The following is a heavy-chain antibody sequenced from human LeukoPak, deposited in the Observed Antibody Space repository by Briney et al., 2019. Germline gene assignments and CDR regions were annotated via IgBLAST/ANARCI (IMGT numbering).Heavy chain of an antibody. J-gene: IGHJ3*02. CDR2: INPNSGGT. Sequence: ASVKVSCKASGYTFTGYYMHWVRQAPGQGLEWMGRINPNSGGTNYAQKFQGRVTMTRDTSISTAYMELSRLRSDDTAVYYCARDTRPITYYYGSGSYVNAFDIWGQGTMVTVPS. V-gene: IGHV1-2*06. CDR1: GYTFTGYY. CDR3: ARDTRPITYYYGSGSYVNAFDI. D-gene: IGHD3-10*01.